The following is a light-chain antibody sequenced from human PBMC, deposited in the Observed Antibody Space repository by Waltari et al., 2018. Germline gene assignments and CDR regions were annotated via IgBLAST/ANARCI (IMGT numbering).Light chain of an antibody. Sequence: SSELTQDPAVSLALGQTVTITCQGDSLRTYAAAWYQQRPGQAPILVLFSTDDRPSGIPDRFSGSSSRDTASLTITDTQAEDEAAYYCSSRDPTINAVVFGGGTKLTVL. V-gene: IGLV3-19*01. CDR1: SLRTYA. J-gene: IGLJ2*01. CDR3: SSRDPTINAVV. CDR2: STD.